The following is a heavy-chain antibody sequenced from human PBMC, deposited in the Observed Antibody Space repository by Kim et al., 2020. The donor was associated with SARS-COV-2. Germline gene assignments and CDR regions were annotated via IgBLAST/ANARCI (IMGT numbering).Heavy chain of an antibody. CDR3: ARAGESGWFRVISGMDV. J-gene: IGHJ6*02. CDR2: IYYSGST. Sequence: SETLSPTCTVSGGSISSYYWSWIRQPPGKGLEWIGYIYYSGSTNHNPSLKSRVTISVDTSKNQFSLKLSSVTAADTAVYYCARAGESGWFRVISGMDVWGQGTTVTVSS. V-gene: IGHV4-59*13. CDR1: GGSISSYY. D-gene: IGHD3-10*01.